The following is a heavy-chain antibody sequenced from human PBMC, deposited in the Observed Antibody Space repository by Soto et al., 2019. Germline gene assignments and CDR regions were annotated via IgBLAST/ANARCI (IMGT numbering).Heavy chain of an antibody. CDR1: GFTVSSNY. V-gene: IGHV3-66*01. CDR3: ARDFSVGDPADRHVIGYDY. D-gene: IGHD2-15*01. J-gene: IGHJ4*02. Sequence: EVQLVESGGGLVQPGGSLRLSCAASGFTVSSNYMSWVRQAPGKGLEWVSVIYSGGSTYYADSVKVRFTISRDNSKNTLYLQMNRLRAEDTAVYYCARDFSVGDPADRHVIGYDYWGQGPLVTVSS. CDR2: IYSGGST.